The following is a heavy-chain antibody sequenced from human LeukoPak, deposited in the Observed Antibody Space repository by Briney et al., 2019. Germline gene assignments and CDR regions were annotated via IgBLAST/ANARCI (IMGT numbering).Heavy chain of an antibody. CDR2: IYYSGST. CDR3: ARGRRGYSRYEFDY. CDR1: GGSISSGDYY. D-gene: IGHD5-12*01. V-gene: IGHV4-30-4*01. Sequence: SQTLSLTCTVSGGSISSGDYYWSWIRQPPGKGLEWIGYIYYSGSTYYNPSLKSRVTISVDTSKNQFSLMLSSVTAADTAVYYCARGRRGYSRYEFDYWGQGTLVTVSS. J-gene: IGHJ4*02.